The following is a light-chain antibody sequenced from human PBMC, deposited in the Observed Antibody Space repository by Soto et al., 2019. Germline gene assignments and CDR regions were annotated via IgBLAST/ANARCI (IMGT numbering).Light chain of an antibody. J-gene: IGKJ4*01. Sequence: IQLTQSPSSLSASVGDRVTITCRASQGISNALAWYKQNPGKGPKLLIDDASILENGVPPRFSGSGSGTDFSLIIDSLQPGDFATYYCQQFHNYPVSFGGGTKVEIK. CDR1: QGISNA. CDR3: QQFHNYPVS. CDR2: DAS. V-gene: IGKV1D-13*01.